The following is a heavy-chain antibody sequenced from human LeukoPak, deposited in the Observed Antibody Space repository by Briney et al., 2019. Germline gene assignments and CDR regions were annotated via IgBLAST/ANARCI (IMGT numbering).Heavy chain of an antibody. J-gene: IGHJ4*02. Sequence: GGSLRLSCAASGFSFSRNGMHWVRQAPGKGLEWVAVISYDGSTKYYADSVRGRFTISRDNSKNTLYLQMNSLRAEDTAVYYCAKVPPPDYEEPNDYWGQGTLVTVSS. D-gene: IGHD4-17*01. V-gene: IGHV3-30*18. CDR2: ISYDGSTK. CDR3: AKVPPPDYEEPNDY. CDR1: GFSFSRNG.